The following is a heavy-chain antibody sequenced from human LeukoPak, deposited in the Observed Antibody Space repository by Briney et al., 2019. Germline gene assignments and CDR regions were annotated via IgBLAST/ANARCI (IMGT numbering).Heavy chain of an antibody. CDR1: GGSISSSSYY. Sequence: SETLSLTCTVSGGSISSSSYYWGWIRQPPGKGLEWIGGIYYSGSTYYNPSLKSRVTISVDTSKNQFSLKLSSVTAADTAVYFCARREYSNYRNWFDPWGQGTLVTVPS. CDR2: IYYSGST. J-gene: IGHJ5*02. V-gene: IGHV4-39*01. CDR3: ARREYSNYRNWFDP. D-gene: IGHD4-11*01.